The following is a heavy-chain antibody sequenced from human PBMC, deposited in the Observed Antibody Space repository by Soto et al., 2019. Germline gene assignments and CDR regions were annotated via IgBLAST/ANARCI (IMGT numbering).Heavy chain of an antibody. CDR3: AIGLDYDFWSGYYSYYFDY. CDR2: INHSGST. V-gene: IGHV4-34*01. D-gene: IGHD3-3*01. CDR1: GGSLSNYY. Sequence: SETLSLTCAVYGGSLSNYYWNWIRQPPGKGLEWIGEINHSGSTNYNPSHKGRVTISVDTSKNQFSQKMSSVTAADTAVYYSAIGLDYDFWSGYYSYYFDYWGQGTLVTVSS. J-gene: IGHJ4*02.